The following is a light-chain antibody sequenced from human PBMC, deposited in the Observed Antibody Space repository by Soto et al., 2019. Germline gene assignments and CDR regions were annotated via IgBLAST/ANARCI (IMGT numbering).Light chain of an antibody. CDR3: AAWDDSLNGVI. CDR2: RDT. CDR1: VSNIGKNS. J-gene: IGLJ2*01. V-gene: IGLV1-44*01. Sequence: QSVLTQPPSASGTPGQRVTIFCSGTVSNIGKNSVDWYQQFPGVAPTLLIFRDTLRPSGVPDRFSGAKSGTTASLAISGLQSGDECEYYCAAWDDSLNGVIFGGGTKLTVL.